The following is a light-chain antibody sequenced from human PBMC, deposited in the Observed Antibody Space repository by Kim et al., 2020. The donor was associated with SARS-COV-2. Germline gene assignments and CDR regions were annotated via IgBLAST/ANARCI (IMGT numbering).Light chain of an antibody. Sequence: SASLGDTVTITCRTSLNIDNYCNWYQQQPGKAPKLLIFGASNLQTGVPSRFSGSGSGTEFSLSVSSLQPEDSATYYCQQSYSTPWTFGQGTKLEI. V-gene: IGKV1-39*01. CDR3: QQSYSTPWT. CDR1: LNIDNY. J-gene: IGKJ2*02. CDR2: GAS.